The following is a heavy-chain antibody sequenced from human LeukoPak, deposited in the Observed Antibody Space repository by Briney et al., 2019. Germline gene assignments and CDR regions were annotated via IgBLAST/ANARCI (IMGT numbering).Heavy chain of an antibody. CDR1: GGTFSSYA. D-gene: IGHD3-22*01. Sequence: ASVKVSCKASGGTFSSYAISWVRQAPGQGLEWMGRMIPILGIGNYAQKFQGRVTITADKSTSTAYMELSSLRSEDTAVYYCAGGYYYVRGNYFDYWGQGTLVTVSP. CDR2: MIPILGIG. J-gene: IGHJ4*02. V-gene: IGHV1-69*04. CDR3: AGGYYYVRGNYFDY.